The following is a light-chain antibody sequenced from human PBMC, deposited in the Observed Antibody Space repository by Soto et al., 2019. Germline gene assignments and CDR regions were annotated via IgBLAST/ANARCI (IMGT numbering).Light chain of an antibody. CDR3: SSYTRSSTSYV. V-gene: IGLV2-14*01. CDR2: EVS. Sequence: QSVLTQPASVSGSPGQSITISCTGTSSDVGGYNYVSWYQQHPGKAPKLMIYEVSNRPSRVSNRFSGSKSGNTASLTISGLQAEHEAAPYCSSYTRSSTSYVFGTGTQVTVL. J-gene: IGLJ1*01. CDR1: SSDVGGYNY.